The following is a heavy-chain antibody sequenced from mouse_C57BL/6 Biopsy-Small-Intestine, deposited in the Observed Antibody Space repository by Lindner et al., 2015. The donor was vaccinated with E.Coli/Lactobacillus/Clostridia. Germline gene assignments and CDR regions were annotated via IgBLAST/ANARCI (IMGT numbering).Heavy chain of an antibody. CDR1: GFTFSSYG. D-gene: IGHD1-1*01. Sequence: VQLQESGGDLVKPGGSLKLSCAASGFTFSSYGMSWVRQTPDKRLEWVATISSGGSYTYYPDSVKGRFTISRDNAKNTLYLQMSSLKSEDTAMYYCAREKDGSSPSWFAYWGQGTLVTVSA. CDR2: ISSGGSYT. CDR3: AREKDGSSPSWFAY. V-gene: IGHV5-6*01. J-gene: IGHJ3*01.